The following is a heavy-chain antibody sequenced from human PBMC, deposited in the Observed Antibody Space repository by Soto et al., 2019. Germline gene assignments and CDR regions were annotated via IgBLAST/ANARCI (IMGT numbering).Heavy chain of an antibody. CDR1: GGFISDDY. J-gene: IGHJ5*02. V-gene: IGHV4-4*09. CDR2: MYKGGSI. D-gene: IGHD3-22*01. CDR3: ARSYYDRSGSAFDP. Sequence: SETLSLTCRVSGGFISDDYWSWIRQPPGKRLEWIGYMYKGGSINYNPSLKSRVTFSVDTSKNQFSLKLSSVTAADTAVYYCARSYYDRSGSAFDPWGQGTLVTVS.